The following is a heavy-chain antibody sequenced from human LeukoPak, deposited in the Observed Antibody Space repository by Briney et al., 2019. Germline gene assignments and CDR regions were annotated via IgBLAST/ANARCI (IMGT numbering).Heavy chain of an antibody. D-gene: IGHD5-18*01. CDR2: IYSGGYT. J-gene: IGHJ4*02. Sequence: GSLRLSCAASGFTVNKNYMSWVRQVPGRGLGWVSVIYSGGYTYYAGSVKGRFTISRDNSRNTLYLQMNSLRAEDTAVYYCAKQDGVQLWLLFESWGQGSLVTVSS. CDR3: AKQDGVQLWLLFES. CDR1: GFTVNKNY. V-gene: IGHV3-53*01.